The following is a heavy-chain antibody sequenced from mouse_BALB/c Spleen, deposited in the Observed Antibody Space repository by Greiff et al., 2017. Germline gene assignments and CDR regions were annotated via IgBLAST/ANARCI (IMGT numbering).Heavy chain of an antibody. CDR2: ISSGGGST. V-gene: IGHV5-12-1*01. D-gene: IGHD2-2*01. J-gene: IGHJ1*01. CDR3: ARRGGYDVWYFDV. Sequence: DVMLVESGGGLVKPGGSLKLSCAASGFAFSSYDMSWVRQTPEKRLEWVAYISSGGGSTYYPDTVKGRFTISRDNAKNTLYLQMSSLKSEDTAMYYCARRGGYDVWYFDVWGAGTTVTVSS. CDR1: GFAFSSYD.